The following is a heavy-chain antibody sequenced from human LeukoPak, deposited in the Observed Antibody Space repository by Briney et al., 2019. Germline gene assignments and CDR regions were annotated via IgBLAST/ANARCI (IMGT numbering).Heavy chain of an antibody. CDR3: ARGYSSSWYYYYYAMDV. D-gene: IGHD6-13*01. J-gene: IGHJ6*02. Sequence: PGGALRLSCAAYGFTFSSYSMNWVRQAPGKGLEWVSSISSSSSYIYYAYSVKGRFTISRDNAKNSLYLQMNSLRAEDTAVYYCARGYSSSWYYYYYAMDVWGQGTTVTVSS. CDR2: ISSSSSYI. V-gene: IGHV3-21*01. CDR1: GFTFSSYS.